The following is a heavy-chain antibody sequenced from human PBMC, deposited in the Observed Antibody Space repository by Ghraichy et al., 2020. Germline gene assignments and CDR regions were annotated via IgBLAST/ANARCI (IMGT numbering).Heavy chain of an antibody. CDR2: ISSSSKYI. J-gene: IGHJ4*02. Sequence: GESLNISCAASGFTLSRYTMNWVRQAPGKGLEWVSSISSSSKYILYADSVKGRFTISRDNAKNSLYLQMNSLRAEDTAVYYCARGVDMAINGPFGYWGQGTLVTVSS. V-gene: IGHV3-21*01. D-gene: IGHD2-15*01. CDR1: GFTLSRYT. CDR3: ARGVDMAINGPFGY.